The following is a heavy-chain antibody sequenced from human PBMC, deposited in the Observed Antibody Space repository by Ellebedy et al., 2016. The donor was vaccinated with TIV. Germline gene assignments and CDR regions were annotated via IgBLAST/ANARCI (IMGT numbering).Heavy chain of an antibody. Sequence: SGPTLVKPTQTLTLTCTFSGFSLSTSRVGVGWIRPPPGKALEWLALFYWDDDKRYSPSLKSRLTITKDTSKNQVVLTMTNMDPVDTATYYCAHSFRSSDWRYYFDYWGQGTLVTVSS. CDR2: FYWDDDK. D-gene: IGHD6-19*01. V-gene: IGHV2-5*02. CDR3: AHSFRSSDWRYYFDY. CDR1: GFSLSTSRVG. J-gene: IGHJ4*02.